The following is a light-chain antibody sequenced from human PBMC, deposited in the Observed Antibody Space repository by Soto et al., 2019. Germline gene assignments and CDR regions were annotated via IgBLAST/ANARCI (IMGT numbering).Light chain of an antibody. Sequence: EIVLTQSPATLSLSPGERATLSCRASQSVSNYLAWYQQKPGQAPRLLIYDASNRATGIPARFSGSGSGTDFTLTTSSLEPEDFAVYYCPERSNWPRSFGQGTRLEIK. CDR1: QSVSNY. J-gene: IGKJ5*01. CDR3: PERSNWPRS. V-gene: IGKV3-11*01. CDR2: DAS.